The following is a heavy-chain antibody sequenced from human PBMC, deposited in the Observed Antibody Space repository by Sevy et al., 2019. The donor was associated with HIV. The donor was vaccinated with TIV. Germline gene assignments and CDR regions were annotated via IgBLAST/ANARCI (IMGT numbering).Heavy chain of an antibody. CDR1: GYTFTGYY. V-gene: IGHV1-2*02. CDR2: INPNSGGT. Sequence: ASVKVSCKASGYTFTGYYMQWVRQAPGQGLEWMGWINPNSGGTNYAQKFQGRITMTRDTSISTAYLELNRLRSDDTGVYYCARDPNDILNEHAFDIWGQGTVVTVSS. J-gene: IGHJ3*02. D-gene: IGHD3-9*01. CDR3: ARDPNDILNEHAFDI.